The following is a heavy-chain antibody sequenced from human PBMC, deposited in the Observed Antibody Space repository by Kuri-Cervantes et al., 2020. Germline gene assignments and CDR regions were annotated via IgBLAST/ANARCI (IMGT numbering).Heavy chain of an antibody. V-gene: IGHV4-61*05. J-gene: IGHJ5*02. CDR1: GGSISSSSYY. D-gene: IGHD6-13*01. Sequence: SETLSLTCTVSGGSISSSSYYWGWIRQPPGKGLEWIGYIYYSGSTNYNPSLKSRVTISVDTSKNQFSLKLSSVTAADTAVYYCARGPNSSSWMGDWFDPWGQGTLVTVSS. CDR3: ARGPNSSSWMGDWFDP. CDR2: IYYSGST.